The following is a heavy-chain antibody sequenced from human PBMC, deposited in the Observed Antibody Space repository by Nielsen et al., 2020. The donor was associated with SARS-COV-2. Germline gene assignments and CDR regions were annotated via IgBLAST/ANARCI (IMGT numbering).Heavy chain of an antibody. J-gene: IGHJ5*02. V-gene: IGHV5-10-1*01. CDR2: IDPSDSYT. Sequence: KVSCKGSGYSFTSYWISWVRQMPGKGLEWMGRIDPSDSYTNYSPSFQGHVTISADKSISTAYLQWSSLKASDTAMYYCARHGGYCSSTSCYTGPYNWFDPWGQGTLVTVSS. CDR3: ARHGGYCSSTSCYTGPYNWFDP. CDR1: GYSFTSYW. D-gene: IGHD2-2*02.